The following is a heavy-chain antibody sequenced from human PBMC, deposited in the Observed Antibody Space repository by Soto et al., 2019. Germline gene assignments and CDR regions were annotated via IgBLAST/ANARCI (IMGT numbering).Heavy chain of an antibody. D-gene: IGHD3-22*01. J-gene: IGHJ6*02. CDR2: INSDGSST. CDR1: GFTFSSYW. Sequence: GGSLRLSCAASGFTFSSYWMHWVRQAPGKGLVWVSRINSDGSSTSYADSVKGRFTISRDNAKNTLYLQMNSLRAEDTAVYYCARGPNYYDSSGGRFWYGMDVWGQGTTVTVSS. CDR3: ARGPNYYDSSGGRFWYGMDV. V-gene: IGHV3-74*01.